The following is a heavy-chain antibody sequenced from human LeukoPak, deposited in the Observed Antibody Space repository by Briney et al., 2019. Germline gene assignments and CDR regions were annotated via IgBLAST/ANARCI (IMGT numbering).Heavy chain of an antibody. CDR3: AKVLDRPPRYYFDY. CDR2: ISGSGGST. D-gene: IGHD3-22*01. V-gene: IGHV3-23*01. J-gene: IGHJ4*02. CDR1: GFTFGSYA. Sequence: GGSLRLSCAASGFTFGSYAMSWVRQAPGKGLEWVSAISGSGGSTYYADSVKGRFTISRDNSKNTLYLQMNSLRAEDTAVYYCAKVLDRPPRYYFDYWGQGTLVTVSS.